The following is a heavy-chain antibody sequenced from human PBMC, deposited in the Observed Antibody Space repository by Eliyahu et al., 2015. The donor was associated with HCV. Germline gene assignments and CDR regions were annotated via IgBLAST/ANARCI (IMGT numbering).Heavy chain of an antibody. J-gene: IGHJ3*02. CDR1: GGTFXXXT. D-gene: IGHD2-21*01. CDR3: ATGSCGDDVCALAAFSI. CDR2: IVPIFGAA. Sequence: QVQLVQFGAEEKXPGSSMKVSCRPSGGTFXXXTINWXRQAXGHGLEWMGNIVPIFGAANYAQKXQGRVTISADESARTVYLGLTSLTSEDSAVYYCATGSCGDDVCALAAFSIWGQGTVVTVSS. V-gene: IGHV1-69*18.